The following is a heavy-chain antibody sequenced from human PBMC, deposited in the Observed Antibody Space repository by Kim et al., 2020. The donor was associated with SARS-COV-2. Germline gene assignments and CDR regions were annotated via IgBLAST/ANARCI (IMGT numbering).Heavy chain of an antibody. D-gene: IGHD6-19*01. J-gene: IGHJ6*02. V-gene: IGHV4-34*01. Sequence: RVTISVDTSKNQFSLKLSSVTAADTAVYYCARAGGYSSGWYLNYYYGMDVWGQGTTVTVSS. CDR3: ARAGGYSSGWYLNYYYGMDV.